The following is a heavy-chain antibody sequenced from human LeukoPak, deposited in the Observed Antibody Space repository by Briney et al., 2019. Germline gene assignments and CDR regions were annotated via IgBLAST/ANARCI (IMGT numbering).Heavy chain of an antibody. D-gene: IGHD3-10*01. V-gene: IGHV3-23*01. Sequence: GGSLRLSCAASGFAFSTYPMTWVRQAPGKGLEWVPAISGSGDSTSYAASVQGRSTISRDDSKYTLYLQVKSLRVEDTAIYYYAKDWSCDSWGQGTLVTVSS. J-gene: IGHJ4*02. CDR2: ISGSGDST. CDR3: AKDWSCDS. CDR1: GFAFSTYP.